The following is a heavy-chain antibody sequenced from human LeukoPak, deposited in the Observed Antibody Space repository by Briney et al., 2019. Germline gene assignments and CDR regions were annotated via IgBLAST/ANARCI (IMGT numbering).Heavy chain of an antibody. Sequence: SETLSLTCAVYGGSFSAYYWSWILQPPGKGLEWIGEINHSGSTNYNPSLKSRVTISVDTSKNQFSLKLSSVTAADTAVYYCASHGKAAITAAGTWGVDWFDPWGPGTLVTVSS. V-gene: IGHV4-34*01. D-gene: IGHD6-13*01. CDR1: GGSFSAYY. J-gene: IGHJ5*02. CDR3: ASHGKAAITAAGTWGVDWFDP. CDR2: INHSGST.